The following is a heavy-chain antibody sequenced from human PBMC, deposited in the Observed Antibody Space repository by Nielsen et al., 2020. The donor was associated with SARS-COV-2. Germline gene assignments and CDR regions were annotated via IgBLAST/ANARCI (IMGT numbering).Heavy chain of an antibody. Sequence: GGSLRLSCAASGFTFSSYGMHWVRQAPGKGLEWVAVIWYDGSNKYYADSVKGRFTISRDNSKNTLYLQMNSLRAEDTAVYYCAREVTTGWGYYYGMDVWGQGTTVTVSS. J-gene: IGHJ6*02. V-gene: IGHV3-33*01. CDR2: IWYDGSNK. D-gene: IGHD4-11*01. CDR3: AREVTTGWGYYYGMDV. CDR1: GFTFSSYG.